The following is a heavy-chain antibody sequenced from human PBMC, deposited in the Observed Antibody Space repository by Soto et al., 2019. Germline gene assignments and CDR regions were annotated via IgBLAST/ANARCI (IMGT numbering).Heavy chain of an antibody. D-gene: IGHD2-8*01. CDR2: ISSSSSYI. J-gene: IGHJ6*02. V-gene: IGHV3-21*01. CDR1: GFTFSSYS. Sequence: PGGSLRLSCAASGFTFSSYSMNWVRQAPGKGLEWVSSISSSSSYIYYADSVKGRFTISRDNAKNSLYLQMNSLRAEDTAVYYCARDSEVLMVYAMFNYYGMDVWGQGTTVTVSS. CDR3: ARDSEVLMVYAMFNYYGMDV.